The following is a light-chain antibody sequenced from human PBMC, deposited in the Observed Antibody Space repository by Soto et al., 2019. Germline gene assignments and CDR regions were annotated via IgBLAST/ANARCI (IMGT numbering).Light chain of an antibody. CDR1: SSDVGGYNL. CDR2: EGT. Sequence: QSALTQPASVSGSPGQSITISCTGTSSDVGGYNLVSWYQQHPGKAPKFMIYEGTKRPSGVSIRFSGSKSSSTASLTTSGLQAEDEDDYFCCSSAGSSSYVFGTGTKLTVL. J-gene: IGLJ1*01. CDR3: CSSAGSSSYV. V-gene: IGLV2-23*01.